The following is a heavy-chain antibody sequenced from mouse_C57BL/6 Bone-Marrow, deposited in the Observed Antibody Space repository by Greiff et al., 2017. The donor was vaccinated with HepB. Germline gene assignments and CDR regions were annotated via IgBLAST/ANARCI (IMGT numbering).Heavy chain of an antibody. CDR1: GYTFTDYY. V-gene: IGHV1-76*01. CDR2: IYPGSGNT. CDR3: ARGDLNYYVSSPAWFAY. Sequence: QVQLKESGAELVRPGASVKLSCKASGYTFTDYYINWVKQRPGQGLEWIARIYPGSGNTYYNEKFKGKATLTAEKSSSTAYMQLSSLTSEDSAVYFCARGDLNYYVSSPAWFAYWGQGTLVTVSA. J-gene: IGHJ3*01. D-gene: IGHD1-1*01.